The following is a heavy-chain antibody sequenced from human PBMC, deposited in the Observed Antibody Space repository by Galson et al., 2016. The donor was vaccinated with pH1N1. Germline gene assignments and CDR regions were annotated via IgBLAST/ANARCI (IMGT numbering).Heavy chain of an antibody. J-gene: IGHJ3*02. CDR3: ARQYDFGDYRGDAFDI. V-gene: IGHV5-51*03. Sequence: QSGAEVKKPGESLKISCKASGYSFTSQWIAWVRQVPGKGLEWVGVVNPGGSTIRYSPSFQGQVTISSDKSISTAYLQWISLRASDTATYYCARQYDFGDYRGDAFDIWGQGTMVTVSS. D-gene: IGHD4-17*01. CDR2: VNPGGSTI. CDR1: GYSFTSQW.